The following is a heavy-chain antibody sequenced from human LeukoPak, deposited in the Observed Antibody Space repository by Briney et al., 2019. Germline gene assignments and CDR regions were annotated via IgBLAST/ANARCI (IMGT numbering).Heavy chain of an antibody. V-gene: IGHV4-39*01. Sequence: SQTLSLTCTVSGGSISSSSYYWGWIRQPPGKGLEWIGSIYYSGSTYYNPSLKSRVTISVDTSKNQFSLKLSSVTAADTAVYYCARHRVSVAAFFDYWGQGTLVTVPS. CDR3: ARHRVSVAAFFDY. CDR1: GGSISSSSYY. J-gene: IGHJ4*02. CDR2: IYYSGST. D-gene: IGHD2-15*01.